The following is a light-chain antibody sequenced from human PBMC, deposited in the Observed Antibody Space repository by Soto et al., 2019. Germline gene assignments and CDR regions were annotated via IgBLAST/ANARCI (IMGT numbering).Light chain of an antibody. J-gene: IGKJ1*01. Sequence: DIQMTQSPSSLSASVGDRVTITCQASQDIKNYLNWYQQKSGKAPKLLIYDAFSLESGVPSRFGGSGSETEFTLTISSLQPDDFATYYCQQYNSYSRTFGQGTKVDIK. CDR2: DAF. CDR1: QDIKNY. V-gene: IGKV1-5*01. CDR3: QQYNSYSRT.